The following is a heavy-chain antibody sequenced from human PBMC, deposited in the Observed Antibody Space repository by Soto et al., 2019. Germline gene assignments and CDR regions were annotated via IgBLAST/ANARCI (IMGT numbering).Heavy chain of an antibody. V-gene: IGHV1-2*02. Sequence: ASVPVSFKASGYTFIAYFIHWLRQAPGQGLEWMGWINPNRGDTSYAQKIQGRVTMTRDTSIRTAYMELSHLRSDDTAVFCGARIAAVGDFDFWGQGTQVTVSS. CDR1: GYTFIAYF. D-gene: IGHD6-13*01. CDR2: INPNRGDT. CDR3: ARIAAVGDFDF. J-gene: IGHJ5*01.